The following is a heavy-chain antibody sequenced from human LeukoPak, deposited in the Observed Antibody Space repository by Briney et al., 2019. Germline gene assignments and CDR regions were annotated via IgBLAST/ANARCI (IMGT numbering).Heavy chain of an antibody. Sequence: KTSETLSLTCTVSGGSISSYYWSWIRQPPGKGLEGIGYIYHSGTTNYNPSLKSRVTISVDTSKNQFSLKLSSVTAADTAIYYCARQRDYADYLDAFDVWGQGTMVTVSS. D-gene: IGHD4-17*01. CDR3: ARQRDYADYLDAFDV. J-gene: IGHJ3*01. CDR1: GGSISSYY. CDR2: IYHSGTT. V-gene: IGHV4-59*08.